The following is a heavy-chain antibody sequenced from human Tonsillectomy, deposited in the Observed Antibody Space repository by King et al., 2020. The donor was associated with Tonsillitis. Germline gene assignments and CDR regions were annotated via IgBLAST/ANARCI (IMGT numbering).Heavy chain of an antibody. V-gene: IGHV1-69*01. CDR1: GGTFSSYA. Sequence: GQLVQSGAEVKKPGSSVKVSCKASGGTFSSYAISWVRQAPGQGLEWMGGIIPIFGTANYAQKFQGRVTITADESTSTAFMELSSLRSEDTAVYYCARDLIVGATGLYYFDYWGQGTLVTVSS. CDR3: ARDLIVGATGLYYFDY. D-gene: IGHD1-26*01. CDR2: IIPIFGTA. J-gene: IGHJ4*02.